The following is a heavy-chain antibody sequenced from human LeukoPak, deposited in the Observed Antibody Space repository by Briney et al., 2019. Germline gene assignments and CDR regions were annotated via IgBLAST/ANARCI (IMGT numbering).Heavy chain of an antibody. CDR1: GFTFRSYA. CDR2: LSGSDSST. J-gene: IGHJ4*02. V-gene: IGHV3-23*01. Sequence: GGSLRLSCAASGFTFRSYAMSWVRQAPGKGLEWVSPLSGSDSSTYYADSVKGRFTISRDNSKNTLYLQMNSLRAEDTAIYYCAKMPVSYSSGWSTFDYWGQGSLVTVSS. D-gene: IGHD6-19*01. CDR3: AKMPVSYSSGWSTFDY.